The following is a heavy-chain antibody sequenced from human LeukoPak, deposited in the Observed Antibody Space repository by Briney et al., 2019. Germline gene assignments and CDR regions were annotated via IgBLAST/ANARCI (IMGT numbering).Heavy chain of an antibody. D-gene: IGHD1-26*01. CDR3: ARSSAYYNEADI. CDR1: VYSLTNYY. CDR2: INPSGGST. V-gene: IGHV1-46*01. J-gene: IGHJ3*02. Sequence: ASVKVSFKTSVYSLTNYYIHWVRQAPGQGLEWMGIINPSGGSTTYAQKFQGRLTMASDTSTSTVYMELSSLRSEDTAMYYCARSSAYYNEADIWGQGTMVTVSS.